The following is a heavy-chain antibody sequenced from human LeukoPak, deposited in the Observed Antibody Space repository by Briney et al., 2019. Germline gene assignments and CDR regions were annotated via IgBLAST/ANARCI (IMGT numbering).Heavy chain of an antibody. V-gene: IGHV4-38-2*02. J-gene: IGHJ6*03. Sequence: SETLSLTCTVSGYSISSGYYWGWIRQPPGKGLEWIGSIYHSGSTYYNPSLKSRVTISVDTSKNQFSLKLSSVTAADTAVYYCARDHSGYDYYYYYYMDVWGKGTTVTVSS. CDR1: GYSISSGYY. CDR3: ARDHSGYDYYYYYYMDV. CDR2: IYHSGST. D-gene: IGHD5-12*01.